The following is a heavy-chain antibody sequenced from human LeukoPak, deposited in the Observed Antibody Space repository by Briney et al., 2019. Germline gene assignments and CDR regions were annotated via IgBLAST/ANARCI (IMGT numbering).Heavy chain of an antibody. Sequence: PGGSLRLSCAASGFTFSSYGMHWVRQAPGKGLEWVAVISYDGSNKYYADSVKGRFTISRDNSKNTLYLQMNSLRAEDTAVYYCAKDFHTTVVTQWFDPWGQGTLVTVSS. CDR2: ISYDGSNK. CDR1: GFTFSSYG. D-gene: IGHD4-23*01. CDR3: AKDFHTTVVTQWFDP. V-gene: IGHV3-30*18. J-gene: IGHJ5*02.